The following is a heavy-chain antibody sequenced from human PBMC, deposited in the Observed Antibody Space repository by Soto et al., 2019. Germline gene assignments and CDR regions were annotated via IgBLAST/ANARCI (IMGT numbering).Heavy chain of an antibody. Sequence: QVRLQESVQGLVRPSQTLSLICTVSGTSIRHDNFYWSFLRQRPGTGLEWLGYISYGGITFYNPSLESRLFMSVDPSNNKFSLYLKSVTVADPAMYYCARDLEGVVTGRGAFAVWGPGTLVTVSS. CDR3: ARDLEGVVTGRGAFAV. D-gene: IGHD3-9*01. V-gene: IGHV4-30-4*08. CDR1: GTSIRHDNFY. J-gene: IGHJ3*01. CDR2: ISYGGIT.